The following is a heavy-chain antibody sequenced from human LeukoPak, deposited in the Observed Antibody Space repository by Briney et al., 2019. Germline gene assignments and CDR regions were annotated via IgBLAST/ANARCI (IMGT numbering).Heavy chain of an antibody. CDR3: ARGRYDFWSGYYTFDY. V-gene: IGHV3-21*01. D-gene: IGHD3-3*01. J-gene: IGHJ4*02. CDR2: ISSSSTYI. CDR1: GFTFSSYS. Sequence: GGSLRLSCAASGFTFSSYSMNWVRQAPGKGLEWVSSISSSSTYIYYGDSVKGRFTISRDNAKNSLYLQMNSLRAEDTAVYYCARGRYDFWSGYYTFDYWGQGTLVTVSS.